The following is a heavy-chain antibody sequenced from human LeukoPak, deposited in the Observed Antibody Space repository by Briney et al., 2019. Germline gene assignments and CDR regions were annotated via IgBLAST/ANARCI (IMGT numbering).Heavy chain of an antibody. V-gene: IGHV3-48*03. J-gene: IGHJ4*02. CDR2: IGISSGPL. CDR3: ARAKGYTSSYSFDY. CDR1: GFPFNTYA. D-gene: IGHD3-10*01. Sequence: GGSLSLSCAASGFPFNTYAMNWVRQTPGGGLEWWSFIGISSGPLLYADSVKGRFTISRDNAKASVYLQMNRLRAEDTAVYYCARAKGYTSSYSFDYWGQGILVTVSS.